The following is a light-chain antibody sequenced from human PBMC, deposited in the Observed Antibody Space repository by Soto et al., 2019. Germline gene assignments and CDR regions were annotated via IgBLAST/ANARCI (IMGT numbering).Light chain of an antibody. J-gene: IGKJ4*01. CDR2: GAS. Sequence: EIVLTQSPVTLSLSPGEEATLSCRASHCVTTRYLAWYQQKPGQAPRLLMYGASNRATGIPDRFSGSGSGTDFTLTISGLEPEVFAVYYCQQYGNSPLTVGGGTQVDSK. CDR1: HCVTTRY. V-gene: IGKV3-20*01. CDR3: QQYGNSPLT.